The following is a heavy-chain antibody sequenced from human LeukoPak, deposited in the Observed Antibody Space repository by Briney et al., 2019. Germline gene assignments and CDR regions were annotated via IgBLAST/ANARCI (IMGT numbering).Heavy chain of an antibody. CDR2: INHSGRS. V-gene: IGHV4-34*01. D-gene: IGHD3-3*01. CDR1: GESFSGYY. J-gene: IGHJ6*03. CDR3: ARGLGVSRDAYYDFWSGYLGTAGYYMDV. Sequence: SETLSLTCAVYGESFSGYYWSWIRQPPGKGLEWIGEINHSGRSNHNPSLKSRVTISVDTSKNQFSLKLSSVTAADTAVYYCARGLGVSRDAYYDFWSGYLGTAGYYMDVWGKGTTVTVSS.